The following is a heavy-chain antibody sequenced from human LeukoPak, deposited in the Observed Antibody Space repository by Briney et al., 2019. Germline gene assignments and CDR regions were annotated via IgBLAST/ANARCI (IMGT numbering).Heavy chain of an antibody. Sequence: SETLSLTCTVSGGSMSSYFWSWIRQPAGKGLEWIGRIYTSGSTNYNPSLQSRVTMSVDTSNNQFSLKINSVTAADTAVYYCARKRKGAYDFGFWSQGTLVTVSS. D-gene: IGHD3-16*01. CDR2: IYTSGST. CDR1: GGSMSSYF. CDR3: ARKRKGAYDFGF. V-gene: IGHV4-4*07. J-gene: IGHJ4*02.